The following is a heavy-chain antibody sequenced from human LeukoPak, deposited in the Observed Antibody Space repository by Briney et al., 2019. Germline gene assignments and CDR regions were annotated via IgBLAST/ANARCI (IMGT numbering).Heavy chain of an antibody. V-gene: IGHV3-74*01. Sequence: GGSLRLSCAASGFDFSSNWMHWVRHAPGQGLVWVSRIKGDGISTNYADSVKGRFTISRDNSKNTLYLQMNSLRAEDTAVYYCATSTSVVYWGQGTLVTVSS. D-gene: IGHD2/OR15-2a*01. CDR2: IKGDGIST. CDR3: ATSTSVVY. CDR1: GFDFSSNW. J-gene: IGHJ4*02.